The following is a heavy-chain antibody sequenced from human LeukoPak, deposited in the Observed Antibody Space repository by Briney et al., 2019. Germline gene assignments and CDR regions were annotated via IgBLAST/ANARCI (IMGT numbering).Heavy chain of an antibody. CDR1: GFTFSSYE. D-gene: IGHD1-26*01. CDR2: ISSSGSTI. V-gene: IGHV3-48*03. J-gene: IGHJ4*02. Sequence: GGSLRLSCAASGFTFSSYEMNWVRQAPGKGLEWVSYISSSGSTIYYADSVKGRFTISRDNAKNSLYLQMNSLRAEDTAVYYCARDLEWELLTPSTFDYWGQGTLVTVSS. CDR3: ARDLEWELLTPSTFDY.